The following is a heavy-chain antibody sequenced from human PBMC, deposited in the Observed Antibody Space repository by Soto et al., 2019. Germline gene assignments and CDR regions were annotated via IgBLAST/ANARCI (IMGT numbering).Heavy chain of an antibody. CDR2: ISGSGGST. V-gene: IGHV3-23*01. J-gene: IGHJ6*02. D-gene: IGHD6-13*01. CDR1: GFTFSSYA. CDR3: AKDLKQQLENYGMDV. Sequence: EVQLLESGGGLVQPGGSLRLSCAASGFTFSSYAMSWVRQAPGKVLEWVSAISGSGGSTYYADSVKGRFTISRDNSKNTLYLQMNSLRAEDTAVYYCAKDLKQQLENYGMDVWGQGTTVTVSS.